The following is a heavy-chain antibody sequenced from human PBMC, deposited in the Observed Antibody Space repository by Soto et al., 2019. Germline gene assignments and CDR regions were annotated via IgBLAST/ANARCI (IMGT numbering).Heavy chain of an antibody. CDR3: ARGSRVAATGDAFDI. D-gene: IGHD2-15*01. CDR1: GYTFTGYY. V-gene: IGHV1-8*02. Sequence: ASVKVSCKASGYTFTGYYMRWVRQAPGQGLEWMGWMNPNSGNTGYAQKFQGRVTMTRNTSISTAYMELSSLRSEDTAVYYCARGSRVAATGDAFDIWGQGTMVTVSS. J-gene: IGHJ3*02. CDR2: MNPNSGNT.